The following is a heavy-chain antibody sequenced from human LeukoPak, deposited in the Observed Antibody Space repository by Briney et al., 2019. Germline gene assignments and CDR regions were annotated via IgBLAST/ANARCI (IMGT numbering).Heavy chain of an antibody. J-gene: IGHJ4*02. CDR3: ASHPNYYDSSGYYYFDY. D-gene: IGHD3-22*01. Sequence: ASVKVSCKASGGTFSSYAISWLRQAPGQGLEWMGGIIPIFGTANYAQKFQGRVTITTDESTSTAYMELSSLRSEDTAVYYCASHPNYYDSSGYYYFDYWGQGTVVTVSS. CDR2: IIPIFGTA. CDR1: GGTFSSYA. V-gene: IGHV1-69*05.